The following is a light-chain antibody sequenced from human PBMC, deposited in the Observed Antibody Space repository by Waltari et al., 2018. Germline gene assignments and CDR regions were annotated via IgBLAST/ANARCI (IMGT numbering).Light chain of an antibody. V-gene: IGKV3-15*01. CDR2: GAS. Sequence: EIVMTQSPATLSVSPGDRATLSCRASQSVTINLAWYQQRPGQAPRLLTYGASTRATGIPARFSGSGSGTEFTLTISSLQSEDFAVYYCQQYDNWPPPWTFGQGTKVEIK. J-gene: IGKJ1*01. CDR1: QSVTIN. CDR3: QQYDNWPPPWT.